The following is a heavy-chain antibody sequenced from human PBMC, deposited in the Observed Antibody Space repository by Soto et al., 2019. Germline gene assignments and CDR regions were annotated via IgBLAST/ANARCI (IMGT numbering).Heavy chain of an antibody. V-gene: IGHV1-2*04. CDR1: GYTFTGYY. D-gene: IGHD2-2*01. Sequence: ASVKVSCKASGYTFTGYYMHWVRQARGQGLEWMGWINPNSSDTNYAQKFQGWVTMTRDTSISTAYTEVSRLRSDDTAVYYCARSYCSSTSCKSKYGMDVWGQGTTVTVSS. CDR3: ARSYCSSTSCKSKYGMDV. J-gene: IGHJ6*02. CDR2: INPNSSDT.